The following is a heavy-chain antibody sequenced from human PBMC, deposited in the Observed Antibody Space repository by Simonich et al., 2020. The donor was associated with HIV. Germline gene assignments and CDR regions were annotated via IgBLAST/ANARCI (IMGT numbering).Heavy chain of an antibody. CDR1: GYTLTELS. D-gene: IGHD3-22*01. CDR2: VNPEDGAT. J-gene: IGHJ3*01. CDR3: AAVKYYYDSSGFSYDGVDV. Sequence: QVQLVQSGAEVKKPGASGKVSCKVSGYTLTELSMHWVRQGPGKGVEWMGGVNPEDGATIYAQKFQGNVTMTEDSSTDTAHMELSSLTSEDTAVYFCAAVKYYYDSSGFSYDGVDVWGQGTMVTVSS. V-gene: IGHV1-24*01.